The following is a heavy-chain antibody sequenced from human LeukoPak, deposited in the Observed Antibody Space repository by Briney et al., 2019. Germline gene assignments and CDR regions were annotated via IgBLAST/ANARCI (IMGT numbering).Heavy chain of an antibody. J-gene: IGHJ4*02. D-gene: IGHD3-10*01. CDR2: IYPGDSDT. Sequence: GESLKISCKGSGYSFTSYWIGWVRQMPGKGLEWMGIIYPGDSDTSYSPPFQGQVTISADKSISPAYLQWSSLKASDTAMYYCARRRSGSYQWIFDYWGQGTLVTVSS. CDR3: ARRRSGSYQWIFDY. V-gene: IGHV5-51*01. CDR1: GYSFTSYW.